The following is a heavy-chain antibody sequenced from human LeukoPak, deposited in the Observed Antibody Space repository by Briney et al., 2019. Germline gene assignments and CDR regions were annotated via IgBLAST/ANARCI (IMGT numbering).Heavy chain of an antibody. CDR1: GFTFSSYG. CDR2: IWYDGSNK. Sequence: GRSLRLSCAASGFTFSSYGMHWVRQAPGKGLEWVAVIWYDGSNKYYADSVKGRFTIPRDNSKNTLYLQMNSLRAEDTAVYYCARDRVEVLWFGELSEGYYFDYWGQGTLVTVSS. J-gene: IGHJ4*02. CDR3: ARDRVEVLWFGELSEGYYFDY. V-gene: IGHV3-33*01. D-gene: IGHD3-10*01.